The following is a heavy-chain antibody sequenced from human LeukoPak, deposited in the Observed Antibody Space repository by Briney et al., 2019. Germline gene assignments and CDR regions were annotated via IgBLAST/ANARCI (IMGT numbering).Heavy chain of an antibody. V-gene: IGHV3-7*01. CDR3: ARSAR. Sequence: GGSLRLSCAASAFTSGTSWMSWVRQAQGKGLEWVANINQDGSAQYYVDSVKGRFTISRDNAKSSLYLQMNSLRAEDTAVYYCARSARWGQGTLVTVSS. J-gene: IGHJ4*02. CDR1: AFTSGTSW. CDR2: INQDGSAQ.